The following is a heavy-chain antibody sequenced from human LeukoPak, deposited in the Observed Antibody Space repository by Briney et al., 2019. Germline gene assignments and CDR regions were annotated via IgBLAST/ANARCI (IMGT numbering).Heavy chain of an antibody. V-gene: IGHV4-31*03. CDR3: ARGPGYCSSTSCYTGAYFDY. CDR2: IYYSGST. Sequence: SETLSLTCTVSGGSISSGGYYWSWIRQHPGKGLEWIGYIYYSGSTYYNPSLKSRVTISVDTSKNQFSLKLSSVTAADTAVYYCARGPGYCSSTSCYTGAYFDYWGQGTLVTVSS. J-gene: IGHJ4*02. CDR1: GGSISSGGYY. D-gene: IGHD2-2*02.